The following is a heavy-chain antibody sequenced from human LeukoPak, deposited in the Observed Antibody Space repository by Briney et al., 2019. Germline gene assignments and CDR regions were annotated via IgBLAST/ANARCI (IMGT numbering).Heavy chain of an antibody. Sequence: SETLSLTCTVSGGSISSSSYYWGWIRQPPGKGLEWIGSIYYNGSTYYNPSLKSRVTISVDTSKNQFSLKLSSVTAADTAVYYCARYYYGSGSFDYWGQGTLVTVSS. D-gene: IGHD3-10*01. CDR1: GGSISSSSYY. CDR3: ARYYYGSGSFDY. CDR2: IYYNGST. V-gene: IGHV4-39*01. J-gene: IGHJ4*02.